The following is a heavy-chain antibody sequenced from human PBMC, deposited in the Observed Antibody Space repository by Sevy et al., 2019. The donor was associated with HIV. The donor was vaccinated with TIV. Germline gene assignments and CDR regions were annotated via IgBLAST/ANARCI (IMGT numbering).Heavy chain of an antibody. V-gene: IGHV4-39*01. Sequence: SESLSLTWTVSGGSISTNSYYWGWIRQPPGKGLELIGSIYYNGYTYYNPSLKSRVTISVDTSKNQFSLMLISVTAVDTAVYYCGRHGYGGYHTYFDYWGQGTLVTVSS. D-gene: IGHD4-17*01. CDR2: IYYNGYT. CDR3: GRHGYGGYHTYFDY. J-gene: IGHJ4*02. CDR1: GGSISTNSYY.